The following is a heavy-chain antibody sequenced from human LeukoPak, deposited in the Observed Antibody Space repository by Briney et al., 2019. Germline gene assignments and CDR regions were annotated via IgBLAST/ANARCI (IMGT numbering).Heavy chain of an antibody. CDR3: ARESIVVVPTTMDDASDI. CDR2: LKQDRRKK. D-gene: IGHD2-2*01. CDR1: GSPSSECY. V-gene: IGHV3-7*01. Sequence: PRGTLPPSSVASGSPSSECYICYGPQAPGKRGGGGSNLKQDRRKKYNHDSAEGRLPISRDNANNALYMQMDSLRVEDTAVYYCARESIVVVPTTMDDASDIWGQGTMATVSS. J-gene: IGHJ3*02.